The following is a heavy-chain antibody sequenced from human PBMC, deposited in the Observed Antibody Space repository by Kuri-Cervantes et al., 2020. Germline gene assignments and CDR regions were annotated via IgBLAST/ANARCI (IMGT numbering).Heavy chain of an antibody. V-gene: IGHV4-61*01. CDR3: ARGVLLEWLLSGYYYMDV. D-gene: IGHD3-3*01. CDR1: GGSVSSGSYY. J-gene: IGHJ6*03. CDR2: IYYNGNT. Sequence: GSLRLSCTVSGGSVSSGSYYWSWVRQPPGKGLEWIGFIYYNGNTYYNPSLKSRVTISVDTSKNQFSLKLSSVTAADTAVYYCARGVLLEWLLSGYYYMDVWGKGTTVTVSS.